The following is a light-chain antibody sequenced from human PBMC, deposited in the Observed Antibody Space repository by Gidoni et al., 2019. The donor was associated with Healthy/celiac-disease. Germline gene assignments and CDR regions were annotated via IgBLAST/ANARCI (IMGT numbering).Light chain of an antibody. J-gene: IGLJ3*02. V-gene: IGLV3-25*03. CDR1: ALPKQY. CDR2: KDS. CDR3: QSADSSGTYCV. Sequence: SYSLTQPPSVSVSPGQTARITCSGDALPKQYAYWYQQKPGQAPVLVIYKDSERPSGIPERFSGSSSGTTVTLTISGVQAEDEADYYCQSADSSGTYCVFGGGTKLTVL.